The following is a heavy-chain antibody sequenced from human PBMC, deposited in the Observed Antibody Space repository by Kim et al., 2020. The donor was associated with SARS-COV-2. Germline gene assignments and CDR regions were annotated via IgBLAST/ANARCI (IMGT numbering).Heavy chain of an antibody. J-gene: IGHJ6*02. CDR3: ARVLQVAAAGFMMDD. D-gene: IGHD6-13*01. Sequence: PSLKSRVTRSVDTSKNQFSLKLSSVTAADTAVYYCARVLQVAAAGFMMDDWGQGTTVTVSS. V-gene: IGHV4-59*01.